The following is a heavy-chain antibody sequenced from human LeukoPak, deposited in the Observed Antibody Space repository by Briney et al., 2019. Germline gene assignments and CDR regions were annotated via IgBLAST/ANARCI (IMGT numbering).Heavy chain of an antibody. CDR3: ARVPHGCSSTSCYFVGSYYYYGMDV. V-gene: IGHV1-69*04. CDR2: TIPILGIA. J-gene: IGHJ6*02. D-gene: IGHD2-2*01. Sequence: ASVKVSCKASGGTFSSYAISWVRQAPGQGLEWMGRTIPILGIANYAQKFQGRVTITADKSTSTAYMELSSLRSEDTAVYYCARVPHGCSSTSCYFVGSYYYYGMDVWGQGTTVTVSS. CDR1: GGTFSSYA.